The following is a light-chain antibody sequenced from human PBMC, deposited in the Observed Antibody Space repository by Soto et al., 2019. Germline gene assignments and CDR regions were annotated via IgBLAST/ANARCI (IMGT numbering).Light chain of an antibody. CDR2: DAS. Sequence: EIVLTQSPATLSLSPVEGATLSCRASQSVSSYLAWYQQKPGQAPRLLIYDASNRATGIPARFSGDGSGTDFTLTISSLEPEDFAVYYCQKRTNWRTACGQGNKGDIK. V-gene: IGKV3-11*01. CDR3: QKRTNWRTA. J-gene: IGKJ1*01. CDR1: QSVSSY.